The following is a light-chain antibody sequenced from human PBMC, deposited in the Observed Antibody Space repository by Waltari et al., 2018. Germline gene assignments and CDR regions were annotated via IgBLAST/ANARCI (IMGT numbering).Light chain of an antibody. CDR1: SSHLGAGSY. V-gene: IGLV1-40*01. J-gene: IGLJ2*01. CDR3: SAWDSSLSTVL. Sequence: QSVLTQPPSASGAPGQRVTISCTGSSSHLGAGSYVSWYQQFPRTAPKLLIYENNKRPSGVSDRFSGSKSGTSASLTITGLQSEDEADYYCSAWDSSLSTVLFGGGTRLTVL. CDR2: ENN.